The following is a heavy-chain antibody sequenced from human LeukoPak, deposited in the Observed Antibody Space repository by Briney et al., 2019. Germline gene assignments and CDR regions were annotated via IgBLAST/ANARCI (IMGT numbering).Heavy chain of an antibody. D-gene: IGHD3-9*01. CDR1: GYSFTSYW. Sequence: GESLKISCKGSGYSFTSYWIGWVRQMPGKGLEWMGIIYPGDSDTRYSPSFQGQVTISADKSISTAYLQWSSLKASDTAMYYCARVFRSYDILTGYYLGLFDYWGQGTLVTVSS. V-gene: IGHV5-51*01. CDR2: IYPGDSDT. CDR3: ARVFRSYDILTGYYLGLFDY. J-gene: IGHJ4*02.